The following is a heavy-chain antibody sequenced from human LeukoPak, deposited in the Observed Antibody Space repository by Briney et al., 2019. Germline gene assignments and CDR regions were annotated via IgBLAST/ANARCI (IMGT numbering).Heavy chain of an antibody. CDR1: GFTFSSYE. CDR2: ISSSGSTI. J-gene: IGHJ1*01. Sequence: GGSLRLSCAASGFTFSSYEMNWVRQAPGKGLKWVSYISSSGSTIYYADSVKGRFTISRDNAKNSLYLQMNSLRAEDTAVYYCASQYSGSYYYFQHWGQGTLVTVSS. V-gene: IGHV3-48*03. CDR3: ASQYSGSYYYFQH. D-gene: IGHD1-26*01.